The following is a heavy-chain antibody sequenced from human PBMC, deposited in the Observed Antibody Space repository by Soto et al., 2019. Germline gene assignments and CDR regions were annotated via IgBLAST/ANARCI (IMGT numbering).Heavy chain of an antibody. V-gene: IGHV1-2*04. CDR2: INPNSGGT. Sequence: QVQLVQSGAEVKKPGASVKVSCKASGYTFTGYYMHWVRQAPGQGLEWMGWINPNSGGTNYAQKFQGWVTMTRDTSISTAYMELSRLRSDDTAVYYGARGGYCSGGSCDTDAFDSWGQGTMVTVSS. CDR1: GYTFTGYY. J-gene: IGHJ3*02. D-gene: IGHD2-15*01. CDR3: ARGGYCSGGSCDTDAFDS.